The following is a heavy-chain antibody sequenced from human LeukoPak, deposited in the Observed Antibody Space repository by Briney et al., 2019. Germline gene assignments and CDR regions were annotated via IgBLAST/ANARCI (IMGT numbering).Heavy chain of an antibody. J-gene: IGHJ4*02. V-gene: IGHV1-69*05. Sequence: LVKVSCKASGCTFSSYAISWVRQAPGQGLEWMGGIIPYFGTATYAQKFQGRVTITTDEPTSTAYMELSSLRSEDTAVYYCARVVRDYSHLDKTPYYFDYWGQGTLVTVSS. CDR1: GCTFSSYA. D-gene: IGHD4-11*01. CDR2: IIPYFGTA. CDR3: ARVVRDYSHLDKTPYYFDY.